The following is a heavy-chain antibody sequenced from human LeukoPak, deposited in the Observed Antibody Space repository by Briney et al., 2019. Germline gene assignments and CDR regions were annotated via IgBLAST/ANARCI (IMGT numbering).Heavy chain of an antibody. Sequence: GASVKVSSKASGYTFTGHYMHWVRQAPGRGLEWMGWINPDSGGTNYAQKFQGRVTMTRDTSISTAYMELTRLRSDDTAVYYCARAYSGYDCDYWGQGTLVTVSS. D-gene: IGHD5-12*01. J-gene: IGHJ4*02. CDR3: ARAYSGYDCDY. CDR2: INPDSGGT. CDR1: GYTFTGHY. V-gene: IGHV1-2*02.